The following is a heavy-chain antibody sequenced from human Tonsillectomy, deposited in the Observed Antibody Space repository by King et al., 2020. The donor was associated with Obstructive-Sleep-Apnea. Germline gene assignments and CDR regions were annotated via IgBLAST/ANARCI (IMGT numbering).Heavy chain of an antibody. CDR2: IRGSGGGT. CDR3: AKEPLWFGELLPDY. V-gene: IGHV3-23*04. Sequence: VQLVESGGGVVQPGRSLRLSCAASGFTSSTYAMHWVRQAPGKGLEWVSAIRGSGGGTYYADSVKGRFTISRDNSKNTLYLQMNSLRAEDTAVYYCAKEPLWFGELLPDYWGQGTLVTVSS. J-gene: IGHJ4*02. CDR1: GFTSSTYA. D-gene: IGHD3-10*01.